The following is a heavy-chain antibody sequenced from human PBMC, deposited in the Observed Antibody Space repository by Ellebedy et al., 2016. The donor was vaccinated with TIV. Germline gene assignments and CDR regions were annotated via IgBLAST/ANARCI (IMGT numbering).Heavy chain of an antibody. Sequence: GESLKISCAASGFTFSDYHMSWFRQVPGKGLEWVSYMTNSGGSKDYADAVKGRFTISRDNAKNTLYLQMNSLKAEDTAMYYCSTLSDTGYWGHGTLVTVSS. D-gene: IGHD1-1*01. J-gene: IGHJ4*01. V-gene: IGHV3-11*04. CDR2: MTNSGGSK. CDR1: GFTFSDYH. CDR3: STLSDTGY.